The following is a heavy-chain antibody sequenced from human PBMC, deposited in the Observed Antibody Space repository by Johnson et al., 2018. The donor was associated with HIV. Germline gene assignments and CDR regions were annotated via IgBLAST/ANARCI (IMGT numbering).Heavy chain of an antibody. CDR1: GFTFSSYG. V-gene: IGHV3-30*03. Sequence: QVRLVESGGGLVQPGGSLRLSCAASGFTFSSYGMHWVRQAPGKGLEWVAVISYDGGNRYYADSVKGRFTISRDNSKNTLYLQMNSLRAEDTAVYYCARDNRDYYDSSGPSAFDIWGQGTMVTVSS. D-gene: IGHD3-22*01. J-gene: IGHJ3*02. CDR3: ARDNRDYYDSSGPSAFDI. CDR2: ISYDGGNR.